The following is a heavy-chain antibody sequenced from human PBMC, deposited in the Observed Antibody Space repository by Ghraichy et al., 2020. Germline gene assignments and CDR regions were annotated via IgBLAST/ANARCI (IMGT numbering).Heavy chain of an antibody. D-gene: IGHD1-26*01. V-gene: IGHV3-30*03. CDR2: ISYDGSNK. CDR1: GFTFSSYG. CDR3: ARRVGVTTRSWFDP. Sequence: GGSLRLFCAASGFTFSSYGMHWVRQAPGKGLEWVAVISYDGSNKYYADSVKGRFTISRDNSKNTLYLQMNSLRAEDTAVYYCARRVGVTTRSWFDPWGQGTLVTVSS. J-gene: IGHJ5*02.